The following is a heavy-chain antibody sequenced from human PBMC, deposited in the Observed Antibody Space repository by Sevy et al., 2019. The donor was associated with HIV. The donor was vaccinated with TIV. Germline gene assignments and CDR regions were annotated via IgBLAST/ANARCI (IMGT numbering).Heavy chain of an antibody. CDR3: ATGRQGATYGY. J-gene: IGHJ4*02. CDR1: GFNFRIYA. CDR2: ISYDGSDK. V-gene: IGHV3-30*03. D-gene: IGHD1-26*01. Sequence: GGYLRLSCAASGFNFRIYAMHWVRQAPGKGLEWVAVISYDGSDKFYTEPVKGRFTISRDNSKNMVFLQLNSLRGDDTAVYYCATGRQGATYGYWGQGTPVTVSS.